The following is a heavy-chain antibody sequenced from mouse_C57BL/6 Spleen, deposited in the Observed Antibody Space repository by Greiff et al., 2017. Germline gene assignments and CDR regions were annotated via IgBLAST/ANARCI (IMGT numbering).Heavy chain of an antibody. CDR2: ISSGGSYT. Sequence: EVQRVESGGDLVKPGGSLKLSCAASGFTFSSYGMSWVRQTPDKRLEWVATISSGGSYTYYPDSVKGRFTISRDNAKNTLYLQMSSLKSEDTAMYYCARNSNDWYFDVWGTGTTVTVSS. CDR1: GFTFSSYG. V-gene: IGHV5-6*01. J-gene: IGHJ1*03. CDR3: ARNSNDWYFDV. D-gene: IGHD2-5*01.